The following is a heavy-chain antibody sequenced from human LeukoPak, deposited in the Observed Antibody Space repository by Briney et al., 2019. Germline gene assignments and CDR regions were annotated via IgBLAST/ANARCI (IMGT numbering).Heavy chain of an antibody. D-gene: IGHD7-27*01. CDR3: ARFGRHSANWGFLGHY. V-gene: IGHV4-61*02. CDR2: IYTSGST. J-gene: IGHJ4*02. Sequence: SETLSLTCTVSGGSISSGSYYWSWIRQPAGKGLEWIGRIYTSGSTNYNPSLKSRVTISVDTSKNQFSLKLSSVTAADTAVYYCARFGRHSANWGFLGHYWGQGTLVTVSS. CDR1: GGSISSGSYY.